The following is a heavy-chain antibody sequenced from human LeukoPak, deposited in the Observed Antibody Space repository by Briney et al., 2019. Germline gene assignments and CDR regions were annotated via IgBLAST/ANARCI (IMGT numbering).Heavy chain of an antibody. J-gene: IGHJ4*02. CDR2: ISYDGSNK. Sequence: HPGGSLRLSCAASGFTFSSYGMHWVRQAPGKGLEWVAVISYDGSNKYYADSVKGRFTISRDNSKNTLYLQMNSLRAEDTAVYYCAKDDKGGYSYGWYYYDSSGYYPVDYWGQGTLVTVSS. V-gene: IGHV3-30*18. D-gene: IGHD3-22*01. CDR1: GFTFSSYG. CDR3: AKDDKGGYSYGWYYYDSSGYYPVDY.